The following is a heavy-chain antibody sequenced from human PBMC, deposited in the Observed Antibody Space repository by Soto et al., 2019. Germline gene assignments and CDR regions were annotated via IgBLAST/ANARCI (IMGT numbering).Heavy chain of an antibody. CDR3: ARGRSSPSFAR. CDR1: GGTFTNYV. CDR2: LIPIFGAA. Sequence: QVQLVQSGAEVRKPGSSVKVSCKISGGTFTNYVISWLRQAPGQGLEWMGGLIPIFGAANLAQKFQGRVSITADESTSTVNMELSSLTSEDTAVDYCARGRSSPSFARWGQGTLVTVSS. J-gene: IGHJ5*02. D-gene: IGHD6-6*01. V-gene: IGHV1-69*01.